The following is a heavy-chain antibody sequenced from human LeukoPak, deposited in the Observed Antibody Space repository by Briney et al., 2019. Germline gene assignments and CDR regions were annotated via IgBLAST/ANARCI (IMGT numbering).Heavy chain of an antibody. CDR2: IYSGGTA. V-gene: IGHV3-66*01. CDR3: VRDPYRDYDRLDAFDI. J-gene: IGHJ3*02. Sequence: GGSLRLSCAASGFIVSNNYMSWVRQPPGKGLEWDSIIYSGGTADDADSVKGTFTVSSDHSKNTMYLQMNSLRSEDTAMYYCVRDPYRDYDRLDAFDIWGQGTMVTVSS. CDR1: GFIVSNNY. D-gene: IGHD4-17*01.